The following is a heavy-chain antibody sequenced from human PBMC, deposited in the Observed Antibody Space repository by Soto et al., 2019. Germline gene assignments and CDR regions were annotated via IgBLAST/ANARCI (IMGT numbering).Heavy chain of an antibody. CDR3: AKATATGGGAFDI. D-gene: IGHD2-8*02. Sequence: SETLSLTCTVSGGSISSDYWSWIRQSPGKGLEWIGYIYSRGNTNYNPSLKSRVTISVDTSKTHFSLNLSSVTAADTAVYYCAKATATGGGAFDICGQGTMVTVSS. CDR2: IYSRGNT. V-gene: IGHV4-59*01. J-gene: IGHJ3*02. CDR1: GGSISSDY.